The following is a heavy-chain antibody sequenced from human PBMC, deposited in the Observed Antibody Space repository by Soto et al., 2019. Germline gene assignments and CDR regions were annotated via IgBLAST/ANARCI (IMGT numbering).Heavy chain of an antibody. D-gene: IGHD6-13*01. CDR2: IRSKANSYAT. Sequence: EVQLVESGGGLVQPGGSLKLSCAASGFTFSGSAMHWVRQASGKGLEWVGRIRSKANSYATAYAASVKGRFTISRDDSKNPAYLQMNSLKTEDTAVYYCSATSYSSSWYYWGQGTLVTVSS. CDR1: GFTFSGSA. CDR3: SATSYSSSWYY. V-gene: IGHV3-73*02. J-gene: IGHJ4*02.